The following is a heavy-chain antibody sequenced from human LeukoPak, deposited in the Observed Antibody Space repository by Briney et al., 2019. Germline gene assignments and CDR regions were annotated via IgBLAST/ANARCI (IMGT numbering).Heavy chain of an antibody. CDR2: IHPESGGT. Sequence: ASVKVSCKASGYTFTGYYMHWVRQAPGQGLEWMGWIHPESGGTSYEQSFQGRVIMTSDTSISTAYMEVRRLTSDDTAVFYCARGTILEPFDIWGQGTMVTVSS. J-gene: IGHJ3*02. V-gene: IGHV1-2*02. D-gene: IGHD3-3*01. CDR1: GYTFTGYY. CDR3: ARGTILEPFDI.